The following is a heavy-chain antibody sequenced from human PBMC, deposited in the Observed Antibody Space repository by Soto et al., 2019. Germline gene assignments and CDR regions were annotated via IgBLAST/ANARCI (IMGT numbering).Heavy chain of an antibody. CDR1: GGSISSGGYS. CDR3: ARVGSGSSYGRNAFDI. CDR2: IYHSGST. Sequence: QLQLQESGSGLVKPSQTLSLTCAVSGGSISSGGYSWSWIRQPPGKGLEWIGYIYHSGSTYYNPSLKRRVTISVDRSKNQFSLKLSSVTAADTAVYYCARVGSGSSYGRNAFDIWGQGTMVTVSS. D-gene: IGHD3-10*01. V-gene: IGHV4-30-2*01. J-gene: IGHJ3*02.